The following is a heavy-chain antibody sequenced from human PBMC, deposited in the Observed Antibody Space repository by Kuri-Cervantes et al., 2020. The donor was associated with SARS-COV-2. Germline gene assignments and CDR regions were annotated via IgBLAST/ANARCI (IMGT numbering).Heavy chain of an antibody. CDR2: MNPNSGNT. D-gene: IGHD3-16*01. J-gene: IGHJ6*03. V-gene: IGHV1-8*03. Sequence: ASVKVSCKASGYTFTSYYMHWVRQATGQGLEWMGWMNPNSGNTGYAQKFQGRVTITRNTSISTAYMELSSLRSEDTAVYYCARAGLGLRSIPYYYYYMDVWGKGTTVTVSS. CDR3: ARAGLGLRSIPYYYYYMDV. CDR1: GYTFTSYY.